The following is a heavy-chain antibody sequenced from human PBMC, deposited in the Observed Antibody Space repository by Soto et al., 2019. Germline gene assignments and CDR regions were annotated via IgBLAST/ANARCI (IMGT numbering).Heavy chain of an antibody. Sequence: PGGSLRLSCAASGFTFNRYDMSWVRQAPGKGLEWVSAISAGGGSTYYADSVKGRFTISRDNSKNTLYLQMNSLRAEDTAVYYCARPDSGWYGINWGQGTLVTVSS. D-gene: IGHD6-19*01. J-gene: IGHJ4*02. V-gene: IGHV3-23*01. CDR2: ISAGGGST. CDR1: GFTFNRYD. CDR3: ARPDSGWYGIN.